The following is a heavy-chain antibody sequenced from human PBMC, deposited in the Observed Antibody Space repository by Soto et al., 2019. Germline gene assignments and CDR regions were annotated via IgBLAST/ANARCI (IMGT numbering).Heavy chain of an antibody. V-gene: IGHV3-30-3*01. J-gene: IGHJ6*02. CDR3: ARDLLAARPTPYYYYYYGMDV. Sequence: QVQLVESGGGVVQPGRSLRLSCAASGFTFSSYAMHWVRQAPGKGLEWVAVISYDGSNKYYADSVKGRFTISRDNSKNTLYLQMNSLGAEDTAVYYCARDLLAARPTPYYYYYYGMDVWGQGTTVTVSS. D-gene: IGHD6-6*01. CDR2: ISYDGSNK. CDR1: GFTFSSYA.